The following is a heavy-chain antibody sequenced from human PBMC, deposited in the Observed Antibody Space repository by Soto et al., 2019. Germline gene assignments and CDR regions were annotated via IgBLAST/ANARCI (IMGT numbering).Heavy chain of an antibody. CDR2: IKQDGSEK. J-gene: IGHJ4*02. CDR1: GFTFSSYW. Sequence: GGSLRLSCAASGFTFSSYWMSWVRQAPGKGLEWVANIKQDGSEKYYVDSVKGRFTISRDNAKNSLYLQMNSLRAEDTAVYYCAREVLWSGYSTISPGFDYWGQGTLVTVSS. D-gene: IGHD3-3*01. CDR3: AREVLWSGYSTISPGFDY. V-gene: IGHV3-7*01.